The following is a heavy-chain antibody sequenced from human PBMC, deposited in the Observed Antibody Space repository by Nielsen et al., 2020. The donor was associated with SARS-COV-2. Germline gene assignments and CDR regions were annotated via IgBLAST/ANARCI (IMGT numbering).Heavy chain of an antibody. D-gene: IGHD2-8*01. V-gene: IGHV4-59*08. Sequence: SETLSLTCTVSGDSINSYYWTWIRQPPGKGLECLGYIFSSGSANFHPSLKSRVTMSVDTSKNQFSLTLRSVTAADTAVYFCAGGDTALRYYFDYWSQGTLVTVSS. CDR1: GDSINSYY. J-gene: IGHJ4*02. CDR3: AGGDTALRYYFDY. CDR2: IFSSGSA.